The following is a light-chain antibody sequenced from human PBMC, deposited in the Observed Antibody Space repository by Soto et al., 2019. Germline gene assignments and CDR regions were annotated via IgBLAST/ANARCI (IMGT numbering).Light chain of an antibody. CDR3: SSKRTTASLV. CDR2: EVS. V-gene: IGLV2-14*01. CDR1: SRDVGAYNY. Sequence: QSVLTQPACVSGCPGQTITISCTGTSRDVGAYNYVSWYQQHPGKAPKLMIYEVSNRPSGVSDRFSGSKSGNTASLTISGLQAADEADYYCSSKRTTASLVFGTGTRSPS. J-gene: IGLJ1*01.